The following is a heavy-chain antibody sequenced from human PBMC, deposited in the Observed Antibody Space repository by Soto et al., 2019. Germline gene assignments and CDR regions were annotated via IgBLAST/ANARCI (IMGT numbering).Heavy chain of an antibody. V-gene: IGHV4-30-2*01. CDR3: ARTRIGISSASLSFDY. J-gene: IGHJ4*02. Sequence: PSETLSLTCAVYGGSFSGYYWSWIRQPPGKGLEWIGYIYHSGSTYYNPSLKSRVTISVDRSKNQFSLKLSSVTAADTAVYYCARTRIGISSASLSFDYWGQGTLVTVSS. CDR2: IYHSGST. CDR1: GGSFSGYY. D-gene: IGHD6-25*01.